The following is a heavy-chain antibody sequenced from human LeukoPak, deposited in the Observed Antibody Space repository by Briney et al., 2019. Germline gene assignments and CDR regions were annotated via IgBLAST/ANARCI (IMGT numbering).Heavy chain of an antibody. J-gene: IGHJ3*02. Sequence: PGGSLRLSCAAPGFTFSSYSMNWVRQAPGKGLEWVSSISSSSSYIYYADSVKGRFTISRDNAKNSLYLQMNSLRAEDTAVYYCARDYIVGATNAFDIWGQGTMVTVSS. CDR3: ARDYIVGATNAFDI. D-gene: IGHD1-26*01. CDR2: ISSSSSYI. V-gene: IGHV3-21*03. CDR1: GFTFSSYS.